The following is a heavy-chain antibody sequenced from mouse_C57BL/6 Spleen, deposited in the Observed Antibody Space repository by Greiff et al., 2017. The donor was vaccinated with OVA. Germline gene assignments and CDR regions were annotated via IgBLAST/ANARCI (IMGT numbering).Heavy chain of an antibody. Sequence: VQLQESDAELVKPGASVKISCKVSGYTFTDHTIHWMKQRPEQGLEWIGYIYPRDGSTKYNEKFKGKATLTADKSSSTAYMQLNSLTSEDSAVYFCARQGFGKRYYFDYWGQGTTLTVSS. CDR3: ARQGFGKRYYFDY. J-gene: IGHJ2*01. D-gene: IGHD2-1*01. CDR1: GYTFTDHT. V-gene: IGHV1-78*01. CDR2: IYPRDGST.